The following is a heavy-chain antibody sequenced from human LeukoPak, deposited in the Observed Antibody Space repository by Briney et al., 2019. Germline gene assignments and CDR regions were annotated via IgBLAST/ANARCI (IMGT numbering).Heavy chain of an antibody. CDR3: ARGPYYDFWSGYDNRIDY. V-gene: IGHV4-34*01. J-gene: IGHJ4*02. Sequence: PSETLSLTCAVYGGSFSGYYWSWIRQPPGKGLEWIGEINHSGSTNYNPSLKSRVTISVDTSKNQFSLKLSSVTAADTAVYYCARGPYYDFWSGYDNRIDYWGQGTLVTVSS. CDR1: GGSFSGYY. D-gene: IGHD3-3*01. CDR2: INHSGST.